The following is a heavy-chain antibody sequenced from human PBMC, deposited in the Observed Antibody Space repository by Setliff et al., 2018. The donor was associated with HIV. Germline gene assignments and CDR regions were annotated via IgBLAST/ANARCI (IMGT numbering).Heavy chain of an antibody. D-gene: IGHD6-19*01. CDR1: GGSFSSSSYY. V-gene: IGHV4-39*01. CDR3: ARGVYSSGWYLLTRLDP. CDR2: INYSGNT. J-gene: IGHJ5*02. Sequence: PSETLSLTCSVSGGSFSSSSYYWGWIRQPPGKGLEWIGSINYSGNTYYSPSLKTRVTISVDTSKNQFSLRLTSVTAADTGVYFCARGVYSSGWYLLTRLDPWGQGVLVTVSS.